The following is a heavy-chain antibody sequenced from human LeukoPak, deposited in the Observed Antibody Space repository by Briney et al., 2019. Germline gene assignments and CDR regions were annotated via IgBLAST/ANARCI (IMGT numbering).Heavy chain of an antibody. J-gene: IGHJ4*02. Sequence: EASVKVSCKASGGTFSSYAISWVRQAPGQGLESMGRIIPILGIANYAQKSQGRVTITADKSTSTAYMELSSLRSEDTAVYYCASIAAADSPIDYWGQGTLLTVSS. V-gene: IGHV1-69*04. D-gene: IGHD6-13*01. CDR1: GGTFSSYA. CDR2: IIPILGIA. CDR3: ASIAAADSPIDY.